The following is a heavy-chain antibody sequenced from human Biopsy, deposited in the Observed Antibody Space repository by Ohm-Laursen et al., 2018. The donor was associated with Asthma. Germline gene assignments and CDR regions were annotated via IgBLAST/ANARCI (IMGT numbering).Heavy chain of an antibody. CDR3: ARGQKSAGDRWFDP. J-gene: IGHJ5*02. D-gene: IGHD6-13*01. Sequence: VASVKVSCNASGYTFIGCHIHWMRQAPGQGLEWMGRINPNSGGTNYAQKFQGRVTMTRDTSISTAYMEVSRLRSDDTAVYYCARGQKSAGDRWFDPWGQGTLVTVSS. CDR2: INPNSGGT. CDR1: GYTFIGCH. V-gene: IGHV1-2*06.